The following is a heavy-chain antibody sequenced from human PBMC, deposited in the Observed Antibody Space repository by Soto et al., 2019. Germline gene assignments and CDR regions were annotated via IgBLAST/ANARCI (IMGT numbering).Heavy chain of an antibody. CDR3: VNGELTSSWPY. Sequence: GGSLRLSCAGSGFTFSSYAMSWVRQAPGKGLEWVSAISASAYDTNYADSVMGRFTVSRDNSKNTLYLQMNSLRGDDTAVYYCVNGELTSSWPYGGQGTLVTVSS. CDR1: GFTFSSYA. CDR2: ISASAYDT. J-gene: IGHJ4*02. D-gene: IGHD1-26*01. V-gene: IGHV3-23*01.